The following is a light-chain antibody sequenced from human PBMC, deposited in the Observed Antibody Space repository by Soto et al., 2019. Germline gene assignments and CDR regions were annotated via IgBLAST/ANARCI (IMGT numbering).Light chain of an antibody. CDR3: QQYGSSLLTWT. J-gene: IGKJ1*01. CDR2: GAS. Sequence: EIVLTQSPGTLSLSPGERATLSCRASQSVSSSYLVWYQQKPGQAPRLLIYGASSRATGIPDRFSGSRSGTDFTLTISRLEPEDFAVYYCQQYGSSLLTWTFGQGTKVEIK. V-gene: IGKV3-20*01. CDR1: QSVSSSY.